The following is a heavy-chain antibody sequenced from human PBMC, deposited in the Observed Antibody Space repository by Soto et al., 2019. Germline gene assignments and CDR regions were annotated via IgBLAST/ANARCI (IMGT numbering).Heavy chain of an antibody. V-gene: IGHV4-31*03. CDR1: GDSITRGGYY. CDR2: IYYTGST. Sequence: QVQLQESGAGLVKPSQTLSLTCTVSGDSITRGGYYWSWIRQHPGKGLEWIGYIYYTGSTYYNPSLKSRVTISVDTSKNQFSLKLSSVTAADTAVYYCARGWLHSHYFDYWGQGTLVTVSS. CDR3: ARGWLHSHYFDY. D-gene: IGHD5-12*01. J-gene: IGHJ4*02.